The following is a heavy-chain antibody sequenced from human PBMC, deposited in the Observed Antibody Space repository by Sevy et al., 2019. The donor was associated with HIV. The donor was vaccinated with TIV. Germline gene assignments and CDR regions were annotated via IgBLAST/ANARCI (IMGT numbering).Heavy chain of an antibody. CDR1: GYTFTGYY. J-gene: IGHJ5*02. CDR3: ARGLPLVVPAANWFDP. V-gene: IGHV1-2*04. CDR2: INPNSGGT. D-gene: IGHD2-2*01. Sequence: VSCKASGYTFTGYYMHWVRQAPGQGLEWMGWINPNSGGTNYAQKFQGWVTMTRDTSISTAYMELSRLRSDDTAVYYCARGLPLVVPAANWFDPWGQGTLVTVSS.